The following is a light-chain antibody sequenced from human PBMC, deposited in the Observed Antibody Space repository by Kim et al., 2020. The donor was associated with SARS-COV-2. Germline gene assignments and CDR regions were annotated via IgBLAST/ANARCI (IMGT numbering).Light chain of an antibody. CDR2: DAS. CDR1: QSVSSY. Sequence: PVERVTLACRASQSVSSYLSSCQQHRADQPPILIFDASTRTTTIPARSCGSRSSTTFTILISSILPADFAAYYYQQQSNWSPLITFGQGTRLEIK. J-gene: IGKJ5*01. V-gene: IGKV3-11*01. CDR3: QQQSNWSPLIT.